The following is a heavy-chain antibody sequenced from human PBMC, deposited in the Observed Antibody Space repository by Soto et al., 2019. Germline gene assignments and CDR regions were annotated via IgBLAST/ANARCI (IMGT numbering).Heavy chain of an antibody. D-gene: IGHD4-17*01. CDR2: ISSSSSYI. CDR1: GFTFSSYS. V-gene: IGHV3-21*01. CDR3: ARGAPPGQARSDNWFDP. J-gene: IGHJ5*02. Sequence: PGGSLRLSCAASGFTFSSYSINWVRQAPGKGLEWVSSISSSSSYIYYADSVKGRFTISRDNAKNSLYLQMNSLRAEDTAVYYCARGAPPGQARSDNWFDPWGQGTLVTVSS.